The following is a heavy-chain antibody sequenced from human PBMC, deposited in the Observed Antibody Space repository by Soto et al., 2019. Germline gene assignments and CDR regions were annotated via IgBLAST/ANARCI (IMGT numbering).Heavy chain of an antibody. CDR1: GGTISSTNW. CDR3: ARVWTTVTNWFDP. Sequence: SETLSLTCVVSGGTISSTNWWSWVRKPPGKGLEWIGEIYHSGSTNYNPSLKSRVTISVDKSKNQFSLKLSSVTAADTAVYYCARVWTTVTNWFDPWGQGTLVTVSS. CDR2: IYHSGST. D-gene: IGHD4-17*01. J-gene: IGHJ5*02. V-gene: IGHV4-4*02.